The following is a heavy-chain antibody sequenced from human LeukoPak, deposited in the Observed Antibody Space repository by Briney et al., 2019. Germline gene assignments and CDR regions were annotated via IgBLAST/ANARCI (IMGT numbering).Heavy chain of an antibody. J-gene: IGHJ5*02. CDR3: ARVVVVPAANWFDP. V-gene: IGHV3-23*01. Sequence: GGSLRLSCAASGFTFSSYAMSWVRQAPGKGLEWVSAISGSGGSTYYADSVKGRFTISRDNAKNSLYLQMNSLRAEDTAVYYCARVVVVPAANWFDPWGQGTLVTVSS. CDR1: GFTFSSYA. D-gene: IGHD2-2*01. CDR2: ISGSGGST.